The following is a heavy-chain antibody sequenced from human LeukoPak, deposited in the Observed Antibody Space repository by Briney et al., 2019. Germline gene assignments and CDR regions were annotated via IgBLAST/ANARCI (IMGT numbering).Heavy chain of an antibody. CDR1: GFTFSAYW. J-gene: IGHJ4*02. V-gene: IGHV3-7*01. CDR2: IKPDGSEK. Sequence: PGGSLRLSCVVSGFTFSAYWMTWVRQAPGKGLEWVANIKPDGSEKYYVDSVRGRFTISRDNTKNSLYLQMNSLRAEDTAVYYCARAGIDYWGQGTLVTVSS. CDR3: ARAGIDY.